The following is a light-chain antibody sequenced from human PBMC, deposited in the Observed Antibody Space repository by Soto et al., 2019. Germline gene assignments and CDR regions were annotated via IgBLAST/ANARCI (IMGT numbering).Light chain of an antibody. V-gene: IGLV2-14*01. Sequence: QSVLTQPASVSGSPGQSITISCTGTSSDVGAYDYVSWYQQHPDKAPKLLIFEVSNRPSGVSNRFSGSKSGNTASLTISGLQPEDEADYYCSSYTINFLVIFGGGTKVTVL. CDR1: SSDVGAYDY. J-gene: IGLJ2*01. CDR2: EVS. CDR3: SSYTINFLVI.